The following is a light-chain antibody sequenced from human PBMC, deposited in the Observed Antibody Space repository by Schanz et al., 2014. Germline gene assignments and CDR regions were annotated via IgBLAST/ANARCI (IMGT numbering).Light chain of an antibody. CDR2: DVS. CDR3: SAYTRSSAHWF. J-gene: IGLJ3*02. Sequence: QSALTQPASVSGSPGQSITISCTGTSSDVGSYKFVSWYQQHPGKAPKLMIYDVSNRPSGVSNRFSGSKSGNTASLTISGLQAEDEADYYCSAYTRSSAHWFFGGGTKLTVL. CDR1: SSDVGSYKF. V-gene: IGLV2-14*02.